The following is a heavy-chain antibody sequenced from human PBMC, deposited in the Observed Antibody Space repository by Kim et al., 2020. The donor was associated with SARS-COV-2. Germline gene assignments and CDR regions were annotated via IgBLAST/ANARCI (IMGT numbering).Heavy chain of an antibody. CDR1: GYTFTSYA. J-gene: IGHJ4*02. CDR2: INAGNGNT. D-gene: IGHD2-2*01. V-gene: IGHV1-3*01. CDR3: ARDKDQLLSFDY. Sequence: EKGGGKGAGYTFTSYAMHWVRQAPGQRLEWMGWINAGNGNTKYSQKFQGRVTITRDTSASTAYMELSSLRSEDTAVCYCARDKDQLLSFDYWGQGTLV.